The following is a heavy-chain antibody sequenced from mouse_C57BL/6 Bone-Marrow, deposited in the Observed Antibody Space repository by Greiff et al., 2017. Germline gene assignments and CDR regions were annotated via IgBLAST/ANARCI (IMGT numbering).Heavy chain of an antibody. CDR2: IYPRSGNT. J-gene: IGHJ2*01. CDR1: GYTFTSYG. V-gene: IGHV1-81*01. CDR3: SRCYYGSSHY. Sequence: LQESGAELARPGASVKLSCKASGYTFTSYGISWVKQRTGQGLEWIGEIYPRSGNTYYNEKFKGKATLTADKSSSTAYMELRSLTSEDSAVYFYSRCYYGSSHYWGQGTTLTVSS. D-gene: IGHD1-1*01.